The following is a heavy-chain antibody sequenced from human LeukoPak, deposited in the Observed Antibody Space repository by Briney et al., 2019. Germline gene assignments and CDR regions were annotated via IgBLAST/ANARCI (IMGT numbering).Heavy chain of an antibody. CDR2: ISAYNGNT. Sequence: ASVKVSCKASGYTFTSYGISWVRQAPGQGLEWMGWISAYNGNTNYAQKLQGRVTMTTDTSTSTAYMELRSLRSDDTAVYYCARGGIVVVPPYYYYMDVWGKGTTDTVSS. CDR1: GYTFTSYG. CDR3: ARGGIVVVPPYYYYMDV. D-gene: IGHD2-2*01. V-gene: IGHV1-18*01. J-gene: IGHJ6*03.